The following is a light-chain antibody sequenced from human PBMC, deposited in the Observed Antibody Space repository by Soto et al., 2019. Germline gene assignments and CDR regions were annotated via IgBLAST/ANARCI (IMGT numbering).Light chain of an antibody. V-gene: IGLV1-40*01. Sequence: QSVLTQPPSVSGAPGQRVTISCTGSSSNIGAGYDVHWYQQRPGTAPKLLIFANNNRPSGVPDRFSGSKSGTSASLAISGLQSEDEADYYCAAWDDSLNGYVFGTGTKVTVL. J-gene: IGLJ1*01. CDR1: SSNIGAGYD. CDR3: AAWDDSLNGYV. CDR2: ANN.